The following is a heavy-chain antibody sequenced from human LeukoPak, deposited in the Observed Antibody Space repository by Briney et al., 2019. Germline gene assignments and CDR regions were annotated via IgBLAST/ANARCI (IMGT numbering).Heavy chain of an antibody. D-gene: IGHD4-11*01. V-gene: IGHV3-23*01. CDR2: ISASGDIT. CDR3: ARDRRMTTVTTLFDY. Sequence: GGSLRLSCAASGFIFSRYAMSWVRQAPGKGLEWVSVISASGDITYYADSVKGRFTISRDNSKNTLYLQMNSLRAEDTAVYYCARDRRMTTVTTLFDYWGQGTLVTVSS. CDR1: GFIFSRYA. J-gene: IGHJ4*02.